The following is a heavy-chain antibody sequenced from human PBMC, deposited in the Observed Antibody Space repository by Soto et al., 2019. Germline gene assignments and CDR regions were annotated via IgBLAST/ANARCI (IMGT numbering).Heavy chain of an antibody. CDR3: AKTATYFDDYHNTGYSSEDY. D-gene: IGHD3-22*01. CDR2: ISYDGSKK. CDR1: GFTFSDFG. Sequence: GGSLRLSCKVSGFTFSDFGLHWVRQTPGEGLEWVAIISYDGSKKFYGDSVKGRFTISRDNSKNTLYLQMNSLRAEDTAVYYCAKTATYFDDYHNTGYSSEDYWGQGALVTVSS. V-gene: IGHV3-30*18. J-gene: IGHJ4*01.